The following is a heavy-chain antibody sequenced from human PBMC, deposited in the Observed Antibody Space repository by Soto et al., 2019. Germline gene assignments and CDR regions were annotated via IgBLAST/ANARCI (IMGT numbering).Heavy chain of an antibody. V-gene: IGHV3-23*01. D-gene: IGHD3-10*01. CDR2: ISGGSSVT. J-gene: IGHJ1*01. CDR1: VFTFSDYA. Sequence: VGSLRLSCTSSVFTFSDYAMTCVRHSPGKGLEWVSTISGGSSVTYYGDSVKGRFTISRDNAKKTLFLQLNRLSAEDTATYYCAKVMSKNYYYPFEFWGQGTQVIVSS. CDR3: AKVMSKNYYYPFEF.